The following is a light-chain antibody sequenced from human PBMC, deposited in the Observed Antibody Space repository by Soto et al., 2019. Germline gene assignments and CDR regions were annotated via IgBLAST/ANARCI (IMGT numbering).Light chain of an antibody. Sequence: QSVLTQPPSVSGAPGQRVTISCTGSSSNTGAGYGVHWYQQLPGTAPKLLIYGNSNRPSGVPDRFSGSKSGTSASLAITGLQAEDEADYYCQSYDSSLSGWVFGGGTQLTVL. CDR2: GNS. CDR1: SSNTGAGYG. V-gene: IGLV1-40*01. J-gene: IGLJ3*02. CDR3: QSYDSSLSGWV.